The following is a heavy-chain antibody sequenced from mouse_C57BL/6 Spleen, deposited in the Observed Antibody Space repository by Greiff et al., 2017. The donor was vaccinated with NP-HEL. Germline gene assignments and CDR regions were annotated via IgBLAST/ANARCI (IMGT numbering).Heavy chain of an antibody. Sequence: QVQLQQPGAELVKPGASVKMSCKASGYTFTSYWITWVKQRPGQGLEWIGDIYPGSGSTNYNEKFKSKATLTVDTSSSTAYMQLSSLISEDSAVYYCANDDYDGYYFDYWGQGTTLTVSS. V-gene: IGHV1-55*01. D-gene: IGHD2-4*01. CDR1: GYTFTSYW. CDR3: ANDDYDGYYFDY. J-gene: IGHJ2*01. CDR2: IYPGSGST.